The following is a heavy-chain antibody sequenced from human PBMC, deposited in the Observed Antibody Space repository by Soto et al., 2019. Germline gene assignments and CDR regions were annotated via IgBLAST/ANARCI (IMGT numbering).Heavy chain of an antibody. Sequence: ASVKVSGKASGYTFTSYGISWVRQAPGQGLEWMGWISAYNGNTNYAQKLQGRVTMTTDTSTSTAYMELRSLRSDDTAVYYCARDLYSSSWYWFDPWGQGTLVTVSS. CDR1: GYTFTSYG. CDR3: ARDLYSSSWYWFDP. J-gene: IGHJ5*02. CDR2: ISAYNGNT. D-gene: IGHD6-13*01. V-gene: IGHV1-18*01.